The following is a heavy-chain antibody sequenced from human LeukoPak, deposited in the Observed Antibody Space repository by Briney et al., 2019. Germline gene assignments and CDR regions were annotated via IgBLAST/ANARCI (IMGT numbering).Heavy chain of an antibody. Sequence: ASVTVSCTASGYTFTSYDINWVRQATGQGFEWMGWMSPSTGNTGYAQKFQGRVTMTRYTSVSTAYMELSSLRSEDTAVYYCVGGAPNWGFDFWGQGTLVTVSS. J-gene: IGHJ4*02. CDR3: VGGAPNWGFDF. D-gene: IGHD7-27*01. CDR1: GYTFTSYD. V-gene: IGHV1-8*01. CDR2: MSPSTGNT.